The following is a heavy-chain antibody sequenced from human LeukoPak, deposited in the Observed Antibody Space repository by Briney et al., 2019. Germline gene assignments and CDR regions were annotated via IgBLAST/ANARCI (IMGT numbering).Heavy chain of an antibody. CDR2: IYHSGST. Sequence: PSETLSLTCTVSGGSVSSGTYYWSWIRQPPGKGLEWIGYIYHSGSTDYNPSLKSRVTISADTSKNQFSLKLTSVTAADTAVYYCARSIGGGWYWFDPWGQGTLVTLSS. D-gene: IGHD6-19*01. V-gene: IGHV4-61*01. J-gene: IGHJ5*02. CDR1: GGSVSSGTYY. CDR3: ARSIGGGWYWFDP.